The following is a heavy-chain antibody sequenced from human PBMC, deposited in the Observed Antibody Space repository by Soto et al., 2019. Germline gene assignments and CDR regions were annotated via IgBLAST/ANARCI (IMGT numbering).Heavy chain of an antibody. J-gene: IGHJ4*02. Sequence: GGSLRLSCAASGFTFTRYSMNWVRQAPGKGLEWVSSISSTTNYIYYGDSMKCRFTISRDNAKNSLYLEMNSLRAEDTAVYYCARESGDLTSNFDYWGQGTLVTVSS. CDR1: GFTFTRYS. CDR2: ISSTTNYI. CDR3: ARESGDLTSNFDY. V-gene: IGHV3-21*06.